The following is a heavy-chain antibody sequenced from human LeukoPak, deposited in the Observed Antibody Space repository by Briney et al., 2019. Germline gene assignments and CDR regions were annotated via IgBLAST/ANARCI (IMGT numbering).Heavy chain of an antibody. V-gene: IGHV4-4*02. CDR3: ARQGIAAAGFDY. CDR1: GGSISSSNW. J-gene: IGHJ4*02. Sequence: NPSETLSLTCAVSGGSISSSNWWSWVRQPPGKGLEWIGEIYHSGSTNYNPSLKSRVTISVDKSKNQFSLKLSSVTAADTAVYYCARQGIAAAGFDYWGQGTLVTVSS. D-gene: IGHD6-13*01. CDR2: IYHSGST.